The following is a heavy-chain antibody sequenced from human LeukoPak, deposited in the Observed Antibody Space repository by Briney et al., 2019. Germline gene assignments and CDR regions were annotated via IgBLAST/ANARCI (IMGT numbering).Heavy chain of an antibody. Sequence: SETLSLTCTVSGGSISSSSYYWGWIRQPPGKGLEWIGNIYYSGSTSYNPSLKSRVTKSVDTSKNQFSLKLSSVTAADTAVYYCARHVGFITMVRGVINNNWFDPWGQGTLVTVSS. CDR3: ARHVGFITMVRGVINNNWFDP. V-gene: IGHV4-39*01. D-gene: IGHD3-10*01. CDR2: IYYSGST. CDR1: GGSISSSSYY. J-gene: IGHJ5*02.